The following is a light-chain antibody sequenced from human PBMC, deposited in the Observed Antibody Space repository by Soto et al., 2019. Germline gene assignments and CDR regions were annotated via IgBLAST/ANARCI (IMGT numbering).Light chain of an antibody. CDR2: DDG. CDR1: NIGSKS. Sequence: SSELTQPPSVSVAPGQTARITCGGNNIGSKSVHWYQQKPGQAPVLVVYDDGDRPSGIPERFSGSNSGNTATLTISRVEAGDEADYYCQVWDSSSDHPYVFGTGTKVTVL. CDR3: QVWDSSSDHPYV. V-gene: IGLV3-21*02. J-gene: IGLJ1*01.